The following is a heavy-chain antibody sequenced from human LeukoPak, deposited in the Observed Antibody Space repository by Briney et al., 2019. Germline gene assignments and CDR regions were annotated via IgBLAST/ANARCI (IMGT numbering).Heavy chain of an antibody. V-gene: IGHV4-59*08. J-gene: IGHJ3*02. CDR2: IYYSGST. CDR1: GDSISSYY. D-gene: IGHD3-22*01. Sequence: SETLSLTCTVSGDSISSYYWSWIRQPPGKGLEWIGYIYYSGSTNYNPSLKSRVTISVDTSKNQFSLKLSSVTAADTAVYYCARHKGTYYYDSSGYYGASTPAFDIWGQGTMVTVSS. CDR3: ARHKGTYYYDSSGYYGASTPAFDI.